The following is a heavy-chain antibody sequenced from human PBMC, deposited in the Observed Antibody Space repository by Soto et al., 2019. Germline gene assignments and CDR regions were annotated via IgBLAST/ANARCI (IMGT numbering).Heavy chain of an antibody. CDR2: IAGSGGGT. J-gene: IGHJ3*02. CDR1: RFTFSTDV. CDR3: ARVVIHYNNPYAFDM. D-gene: IGHD3-16*02. Sequence: PGGSLRLSCAASRFTFSTDVMSWVRQAPGKGLGWVSTIAGSGGGTWYADSVKGRFTISRDNSKNTLYLQMNSLRAEDTGLYYCARVVIHYNNPYAFDMWGQGTMVTVSS. V-gene: IGHV3-23*01.